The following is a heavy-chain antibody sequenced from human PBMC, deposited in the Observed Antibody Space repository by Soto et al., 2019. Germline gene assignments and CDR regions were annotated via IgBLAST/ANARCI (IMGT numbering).Heavy chain of an antibody. CDR2: IYYSGST. D-gene: IGHD6-19*01. CDR1: GGSISSYY. CDR3: ARQGSSGWYVEY. V-gene: IGHV4-59*08. Sequence: VQLQESGPGLVKPSETLSLTCTVSGGSISSYYWSWIRQPPGKGLEWIGYIYYSGSTNYNPSLKSRVTISVDTSKNQFSLKLSSVTAADTAVYYCARQGSSGWYVEYWGQGTLVTVSS. J-gene: IGHJ4*02.